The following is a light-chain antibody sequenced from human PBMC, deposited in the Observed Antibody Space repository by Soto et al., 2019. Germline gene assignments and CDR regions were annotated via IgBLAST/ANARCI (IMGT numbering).Light chain of an antibody. V-gene: IGKV3-20*01. CDR3: QQYGSSPSIT. CDR2: GAS. J-gene: IGKJ5*01. CDR1: QIVSSS. Sequence: EIVLTQSPGTLSLSPGERATLSCRASQIVSSSLAWYQQKPGQAPRLLISGASTRATGIPDRFSGSGSGTDFTLTISRLEPEDFAVYYCQQYGSSPSITFGQGTRLEIK.